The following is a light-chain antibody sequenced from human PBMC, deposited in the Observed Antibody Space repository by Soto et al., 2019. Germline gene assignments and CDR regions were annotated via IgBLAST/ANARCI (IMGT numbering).Light chain of an antibody. Sequence: DIQMTQSPTTLSASVGDRVTLPCRSSQSISSYLNWYQQEPGKSPKLLLFTASTLQSGVPSRFSGSGSGTDFTLTISSLQPEDFATYYCQQTYSPSEITFGQGTRLEIK. CDR1: QSISSY. J-gene: IGKJ5*01. V-gene: IGKV1-39*01. CDR2: TAS. CDR3: QQTYSPSEIT.